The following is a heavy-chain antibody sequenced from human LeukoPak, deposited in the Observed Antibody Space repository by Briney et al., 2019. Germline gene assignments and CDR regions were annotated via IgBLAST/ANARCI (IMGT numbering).Heavy chain of an antibody. Sequence: PSQTLSLTCTVSCGSISSGDYFWSWIRQPPGKGLEWIGYISHSGYTSYKPSLKSRVTISVDTSKNQASLTLSSVTAADTAVYFCARDHWSGTATIPGSWFDPWGRGTLVTVAS. V-gene: IGHV4-30-4*01. J-gene: IGHJ5*02. CDR2: ISHSGYT. CDR3: ARDHWSGTATIPGSWFDP. CDR1: CGSISSGDYF. D-gene: IGHD4-17*01.